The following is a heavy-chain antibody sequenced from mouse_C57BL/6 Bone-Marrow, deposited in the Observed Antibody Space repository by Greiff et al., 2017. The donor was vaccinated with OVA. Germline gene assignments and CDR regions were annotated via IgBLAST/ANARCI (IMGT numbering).Heavy chain of an antibody. J-gene: IGHJ2*01. CDR3: ARRVGYGYYLDY. CDR1: GYTFTNYW. CDR2: IYPGGGYT. Sequence: QVQLQQSGAELVRPGTSVKMSCKASGYTFTNYWIGWAKQRPGHGLEWIGDIYPGGGYTKYNEKFKGKATLTAEKSSSTAYMQFSSLTSTDSSIYYCARRVGYGYYLDYWGQGTTLTVSS. D-gene: IGHD2-3*01. V-gene: IGHV1-63*01.